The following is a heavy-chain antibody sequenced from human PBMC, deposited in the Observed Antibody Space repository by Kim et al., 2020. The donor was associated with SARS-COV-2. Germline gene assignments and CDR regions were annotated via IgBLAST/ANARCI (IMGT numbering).Heavy chain of an antibody. J-gene: IGHJ3*02. CDR3: ARDDAFDI. V-gene: IGHV4-31*03. CDR1: GGSISSGGYY. Sequence: SETLSLTCTVSGGSISSGGYYWSGIRQPPGKGLEWIGYIYYSGSTYYNPSLKSRVTISVDTSKNQFSLKLSSVTAADTAVYYCARDDAFDIWGQGTMVTVSS. CDR2: IYYSGST.